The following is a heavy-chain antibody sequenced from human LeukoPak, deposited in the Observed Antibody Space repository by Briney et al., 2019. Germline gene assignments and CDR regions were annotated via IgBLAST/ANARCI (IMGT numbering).Heavy chain of an antibody. CDR3: AKGRTGYIPDY. Sequence: PGGSLRLSCAASGFTFSSYTMTWVRQAPGKGLEWVSVISGGGGTTNYADSVKGRFTISRDNSKNMLYLQMNSLRAEDTAVYYCAKGRTGYIPDYWGQGTPVTVSS. CDR1: GFTFSSYT. J-gene: IGHJ4*02. D-gene: IGHD6-13*01. V-gene: IGHV3-23*01. CDR2: ISGGGGTT.